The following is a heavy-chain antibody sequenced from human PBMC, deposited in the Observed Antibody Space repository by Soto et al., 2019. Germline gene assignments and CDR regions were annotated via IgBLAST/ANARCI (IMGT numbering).Heavy chain of an antibody. CDR2: ISYDGSKK. CDR1: GFTFSSYA. CDR3: ARDDSGSNYVVDY. V-gene: IGHV3-30-3*01. Sequence: GGSLRLSCAASGFTFSSYAMHWVRQAPGKGLEWVAVISYDGSKKYYADSVKGRFTISRDNSKNTLFVQMNSLRAEDTAVYYCARDDSGSNYVVDYWGQGTLVTVSS. J-gene: IGHJ4*02. D-gene: IGHD1-26*01.